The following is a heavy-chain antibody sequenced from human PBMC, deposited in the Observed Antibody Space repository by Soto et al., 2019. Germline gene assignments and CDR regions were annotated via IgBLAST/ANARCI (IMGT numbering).Heavy chain of an antibody. CDR3: ARYCSSTSCPYYYYYYMDV. CDR2: MNPNSGNT. D-gene: IGHD2-2*01. CDR1: GYTFTSYD. V-gene: IGHV1-8*02. Sequence: ASVKVSCKASGYTFTSYDINWVRQATGQGLEWMGWMNPNSGNTGYAQKIQGRVTMTRNTSISTAYMELSSLRSEDTAVYYCARYCSSTSCPYYYYYYMDVWGKGTTVTVSS. J-gene: IGHJ6*03.